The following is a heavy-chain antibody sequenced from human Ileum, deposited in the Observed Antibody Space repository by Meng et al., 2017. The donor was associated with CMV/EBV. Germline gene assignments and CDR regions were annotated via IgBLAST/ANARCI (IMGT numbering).Heavy chain of an antibody. V-gene: IGHV1-8*01. J-gene: IGHJ6*02. Sequence: ASVKVSCKASGYTFTSYDINWVRQATGQGLEWMGWMNPNSGNTGYAQKFQGRVTMTRNTSISTAYVELSSLRSEDTAVYYCARTHYYYYGMDVWGQGTTVTVSS. CDR1: GYTFTSYD. CDR3: ARTHYYYYGMDV. CDR2: MNPNSGNT.